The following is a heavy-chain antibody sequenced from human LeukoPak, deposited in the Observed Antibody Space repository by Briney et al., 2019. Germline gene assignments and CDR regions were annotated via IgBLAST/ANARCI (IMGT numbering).Heavy chain of an antibody. Sequence: QPGGSLRLSCAASGFTFSRFWMTWVRQAPGKGLEWVANIKEDGTEKYCVDSLKGRFSISRDNAKESLYLQMNSLRADDTAVYYCAREGYDLGAFDIWGQGTMVTVSS. CDR2: IKEDGTEK. J-gene: IGHJ3*02. CDR3: AREGYDLGAFDI. V-gene: IGHV3-7*03. CDR1: GFTFSRFW. D-gene: IGHD1-20*01.